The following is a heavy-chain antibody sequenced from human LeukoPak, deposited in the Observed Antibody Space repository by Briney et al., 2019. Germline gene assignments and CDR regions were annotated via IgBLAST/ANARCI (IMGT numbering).Heavy chain of an antibody. CDR1: GGSISSGDYY. D-gene: IGHD3-22*01. CDR2: IYYSGST. Sequence: SETLSLTCTVSGGSISSGDYYWSWIRQPPGKGLEWIGYIYYSGSTNYNPSLKSRVTISVDTSKNQFSLKLSSVTAADTAVYYCASYPLDYYDSSGYYDYWGQGTLVTVSS. J-gene: IGHJ4*02. CDR3: ASYPLDYYDSSGYYDY. V-gene: IGHV4-61*08.